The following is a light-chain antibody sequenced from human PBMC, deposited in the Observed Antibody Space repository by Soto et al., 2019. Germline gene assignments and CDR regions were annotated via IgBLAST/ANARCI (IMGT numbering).Light chain of an antibody. CDR2: DAS. V-gene: IGKV3-11*01. Sequence: EIVLTQSPATLSLSPGERATLSCRASQSVSSYLAWYQQKPGQAPRLLIYDASNRATGIPARFSGSGSGTDLTLTISSLEPEDFAIYYRQQRSNWPLTFGGGTTVEIK. CDR1: QSVSSY. J-gene: IGKJ4*01. CDR3: QQRSNWPLT.